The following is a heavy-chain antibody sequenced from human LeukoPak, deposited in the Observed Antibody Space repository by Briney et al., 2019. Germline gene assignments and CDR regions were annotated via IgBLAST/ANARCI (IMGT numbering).Heavy chain of an antibody. D-gene: IGHD2-2*01. Sequence: SETLSLTCTVSGGSISSYYWNWIRQPPGKGLEWIGYIYYSGSTNYNPSLKGRVTISVDTSKNQFSLKLSSVTAADTAVYYCARHIVVVPAAIYPPGWFDPWGQGTLVTVSS. CDR1: GGSISSYY. V-gene: IGHV4-59*08. CDR3: ARHIVVVPAAIYPPGWFDP. J-gene: IGHJ5*02. CDR2: IYYSGST.